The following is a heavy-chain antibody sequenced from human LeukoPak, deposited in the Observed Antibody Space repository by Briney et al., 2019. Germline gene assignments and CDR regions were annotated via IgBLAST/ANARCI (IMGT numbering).Heavy chain of an antibody. CDR3: ARAGYCGGDCYPPLTNWFDP. Sequence: ASVKVSCKASGYTFTSYYMHWVRQAPGQGLEWMGGIIPIFGTANYAQKFQGRVTITADESTSTAYMELSSLRSEDTAVYYCARAGYCGGDCYPPLTNWFDPWGQGTLVTVSS. V-gene: IGHV1-69*13. J-gene: IGHJ5*02. CDR2: IIPIFGTA. D-gene: IGHD2-21*02. CDR1: GYTFTSYY.